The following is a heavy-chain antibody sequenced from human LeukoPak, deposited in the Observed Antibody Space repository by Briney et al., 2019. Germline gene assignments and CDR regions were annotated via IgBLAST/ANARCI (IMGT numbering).Heavy chain of an antibody. J-gene: IGHJ4*02. CDR1: GGSFSGYY. CDR3: ARIGRGLDY. D-gene: IGHD5-24*01. CDR2: INHSGST. Sequence: SETLSLTCAVYGGSFSGYYWSWIRQPPGKGLEWIGEINHSGSTNYNPSLKSRVTISVDTSKNQFSLKLSSVTAADTAVYYCARIGRGLDYWGQRTLVTVSS. V-gene: IGHV4-34*01.